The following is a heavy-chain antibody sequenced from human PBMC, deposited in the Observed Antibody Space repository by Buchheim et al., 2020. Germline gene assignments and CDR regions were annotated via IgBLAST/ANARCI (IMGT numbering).Heavy chain of an antibody. D-gene: IGHD4-17*01. CDR2: IKQDGSEK. CDR1: GFTFSSYW. J-gene: IGHJ6*02. Sequence: EVQLVESGGGLVQPGGSLRLSCAASGFTFSSYWMSWVRQAPGKGLKWVANIKQDGSEKYYVDSVKGRFTISRDNAKNSLYLQMNSLRAEDTAVYYCARVLRGGDYVKSYYYYGMDVWGQGTT. V-gene: IGHV3-7*01. CDR3: ARVLRGGDYVKSYYYYGMDV.